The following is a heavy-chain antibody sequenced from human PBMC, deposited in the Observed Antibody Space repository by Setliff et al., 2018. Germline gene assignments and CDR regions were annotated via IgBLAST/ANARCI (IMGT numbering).Heavy chain of an antibody. Sequence: PGESLKISCQASGYTFTSYGIAWVRQMPGNGLEWMGIIFPADSDTRYSPSFQGQVTVSVDKSINTAYLQWCSLRASDTAIYYCARHPYYYGSGTYLDNNNRWFDPWGQGTLVTVSS. CDR1: GYTFTSYG. CDR3: ARHPYYYGSGTYLDNNNRWFDP. CDR2: IFPADSDT. D-gene: IGHD3-10*01. J-gene: IGHJ5*02. V-gene: IGHV5-51*01.